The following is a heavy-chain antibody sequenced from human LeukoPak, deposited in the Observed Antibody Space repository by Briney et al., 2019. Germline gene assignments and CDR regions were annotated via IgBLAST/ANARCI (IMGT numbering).Heavy chain of an antibody. CDR2: IRYDGTSK. Sequence: SGGSLRLSCAASGFTFSTYGMHWVRQAPGKGLEWVAFIRYDGTSKYYADSVKGRFTFSRDNSKNTLYLQMNSLRPEDTAVYYCAKGHNYEVDYWGQGTLVTVSS. V-gene: IGHV3-30*02. CDR3: AKGHNYEVDY. D-gene: IGHD3-22*01. J-gene: IGHJ4*02. CDR1: GFTFSTYG.